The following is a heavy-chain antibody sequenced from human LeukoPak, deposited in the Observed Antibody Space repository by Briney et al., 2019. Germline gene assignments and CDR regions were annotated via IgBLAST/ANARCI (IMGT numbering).Heavy chain of an antibody. CDR3: ARLRYSSSWFSLFDY. D-gene: IGHD6-13*01. Sequence: SETLSLTCTVSGGSMSSSSYYWGWIRQPPGKGLEWIGSIYYSGSTYYNPSLKSRVTISVDTSKNQFSLKLSSVTAADTAVYYCARLRYSSSWFSLFDYWGQGTLVTVSS. V-gene: IGHV4-39*01. J-gene: IGHJ4*02. CDR1: GGSMSSSSYY. CDR2: IYYSGST.